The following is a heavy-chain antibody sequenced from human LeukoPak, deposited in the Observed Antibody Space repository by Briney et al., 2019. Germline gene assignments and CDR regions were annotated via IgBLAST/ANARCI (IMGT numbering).Heavy chain of an antibody. V-gene: IGHV3-30*04. D-gene: IGHD2-15*01. CDR1: GFTFSTYA. CDR2: ISHDGSNK. J-gene: IGHJ6*03. Sequence: GGSLRLSCAASGFTFSTYAMHWVRQAPGKGLEWMSFISHDGSNKYYAESVKGRFTISRDNSKNTLYLQMNSLRAEDTAVYYCAKDFEPGVVVVAATPRTPSYYMDVWGKGTTVTISS. CDR3: AKDFEPGVVVVAATPRTPSYYMDV.